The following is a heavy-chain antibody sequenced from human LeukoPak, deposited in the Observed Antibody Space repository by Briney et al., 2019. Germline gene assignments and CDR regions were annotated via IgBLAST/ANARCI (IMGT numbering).Heavy chain of an antibody. Sequence: GGSLRLSCAASGFTVSSNYMSWVRQAPGKGLEWVSVIYSGGSTYYADCVKGRFTISRDNSKNTLYLQMNSLRAEDTAVYYCARDLRFGELFDYWGQGTLVTVSS. CDR3: ARDLRFGELFDY. V-gene: IGHV3-66*01. CDR2: IYSGGST. J-gene: IGHJ4*02. CDR1: GFTVSSNY. D-gene: IGHD3-10*01.